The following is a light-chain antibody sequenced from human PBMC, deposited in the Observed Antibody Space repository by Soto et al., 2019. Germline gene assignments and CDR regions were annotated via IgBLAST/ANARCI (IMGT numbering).Light chain of an antibody. CDR1: SSDVGNYNF. CDR3: SSYAGTNVI. Sequence: QSALTQPASVSGSPGQSITISCTGTSSDVGNYNFVSWYQHHAGTAPKLIIYDVNKRPSGVPDRFSGSKSGNTASLTVSGLQAEDEANYYCSSYAGTNVIFGGGTKLTVL. V-gene: IGLV2-8*01. J-gene: IGLJ2*01. CDR2: DVN.